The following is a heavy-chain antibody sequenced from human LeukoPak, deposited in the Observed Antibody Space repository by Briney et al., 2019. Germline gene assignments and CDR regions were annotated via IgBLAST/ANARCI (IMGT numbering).Heavy chain of an antibody. CDR2: ISWNSGSL. CDR3: AKGPYSGYGGYMDV. Sequence: GRSLRLSCAASGFTFDDYAMHWVRQAPGKGLEWVSGISWNSGSLGYADSVKGRFTISRDNAKNSLYLQMNSLRAEDTALYYCAKGPYSGYGGYMDVWGKGTTVTVSS. CDR1: GFTFDDYA. V-gene: IGHV3-9*01. J-gene: IGHJ6*03. D-gene: IGHD5-12*01.